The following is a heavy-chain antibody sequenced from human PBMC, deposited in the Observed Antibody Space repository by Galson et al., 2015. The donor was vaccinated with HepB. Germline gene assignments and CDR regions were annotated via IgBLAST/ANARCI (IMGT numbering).Heavy chain of an antibody. CDR2: ISYDGHQK. Sequence: SLRLSCAASGMSFSSSGMHWVRQAPGKGLVWVAVISYDGHQKYYVDPVKGRFIISRDNSKNTVYLQMNSLKTEDTAVYYCANERGSSRSPGYWGQGTLVSVSS. D-gene: IGHD3-10*01. CDR3: ANERGSSRSPGY. V-gene: IGHV3-30*18. J-gene: IGHJ4*02. CDR1: GMSFSSSG.